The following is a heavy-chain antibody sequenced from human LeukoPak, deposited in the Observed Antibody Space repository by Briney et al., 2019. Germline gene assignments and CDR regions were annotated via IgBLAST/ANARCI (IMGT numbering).Heavy chain of an antibody. V-gene: IGHV3-9*03. D-gene: IGHD3/OR15-3a*01. Sequence: GGSLRLSCAASGFNFNDYAMHWVRQAPGKGLEWVSSISWNSGTRGYADSVKGRFTISRDNAKNSLYLQMNSLRAEDMALCYCAKDGGAMDYFFDYWGQGTLVTVSS. J-gene: IGHJ4*02. CDR3: AKDGGAMDYFFDY. CDR2: ISWNSGTR. CDR1: GFNFNDYA.